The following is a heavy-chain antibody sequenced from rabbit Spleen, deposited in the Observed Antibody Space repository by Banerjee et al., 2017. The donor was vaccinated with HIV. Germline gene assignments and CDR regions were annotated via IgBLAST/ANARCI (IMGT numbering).Heavy chain of an antibody. V-gene: IGHV1S40*01. J-gene: IGHJ6*01. Sequence: QSLEESGGGLVKPGASLTLTCTASGVSFSSSSYMCWVRQAPGKGLEWIACIYTGSSGFTYFATWAKGRFTCSKTSSTTVTLQMTRLTAADTATYFCARDTSSSFSSYGMDLWGPGTLVTVS. CDR2: IYTGSSGFT. CDR1: GVSFSSSSY. CDR3: ARDTSSSFSSYGMDL. D-gene: IGHD1-1*01.